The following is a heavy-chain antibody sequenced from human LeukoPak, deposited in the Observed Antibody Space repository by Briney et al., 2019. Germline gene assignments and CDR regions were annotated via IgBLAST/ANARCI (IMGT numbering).Heavy chain of an antibody. D-gene: IGHD2-2*01. V-gene: IGHV4-59*01. CDR1: GGSISSYY. CDR2: IYYSGST. J-gene: IGHJ4*02. CDR3: ATSPIVVVPAAMPDYFDY. Sequence: RSSETLSLTCTVSGGSISSYYWSWVRQPPGKGLEWIGYIYYSGSTNYNPSLKSRVTISVDTSKNQFSLKLSSVTAADTAVYYCATSPIVVVPAAMPDYFDYWGQGTLVTVSS.